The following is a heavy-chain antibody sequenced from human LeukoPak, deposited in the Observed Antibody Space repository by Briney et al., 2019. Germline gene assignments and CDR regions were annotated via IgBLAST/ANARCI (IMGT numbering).Heavy chain of an antibody. V-gene: IGHV4-34*01. D-gene: IGHD3-10*01. CDR1: GGSFSGYY. J-gene: IGHJ4*02. CDR3: ATGRYYYGSGSTG. CDR2: INQSGST. Sequence: SETLSLTCAVYGGSFSGYYWSGIRQPPGKGLEWIGEINQSGSTNYNPSLMSRVTISLDTSKNQFSLRLISVTAADTAVYYCATGRYYYGSGSTGWGQGTLVTVSS.